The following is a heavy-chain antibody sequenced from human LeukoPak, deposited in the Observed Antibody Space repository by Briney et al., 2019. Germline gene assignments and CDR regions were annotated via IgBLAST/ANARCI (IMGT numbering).Heavy chain of an antibody. D-gene: IGHD2-15*01. Sequence: KPSETLSLTCTVSGGSISSSSYYWGWIRQPPGKGLEWIGSIYYSGSTYYDPSLKSRVTISVDTSKNQFSLKLSSVTAADTAVYYCCYLGSRDYWGQGTLVTVSS. CDR3: CYLGSRDY. CDR2: IYYSGST. V-gene: IGHV4-39*01. CDR1: GGSISSSSYY. J-gene: IGHJ4*02.